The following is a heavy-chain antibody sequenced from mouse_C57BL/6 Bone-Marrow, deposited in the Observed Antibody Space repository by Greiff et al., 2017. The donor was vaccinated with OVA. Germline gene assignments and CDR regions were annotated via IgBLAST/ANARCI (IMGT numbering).Heavy chain of an antibody. J-gene: IGHJ3*01. CDR2: ISYDGSN. D-gene: IGHD1-1*01. CDR3: ASLYSWFAY. V-gene: IGHV3-6*01. Sequence: EVHLVESGPGLVKPSQSLSHTCSVTGYSITSGYYWNWIRQFPGNKLEWMGYISYDGSNNYNPSLKNRISITRDTSKNQFFLKLNSVTTEDTATYYCASLYSWFAYWGQGTLVTVSA. CDR1: GYSITSGYY.